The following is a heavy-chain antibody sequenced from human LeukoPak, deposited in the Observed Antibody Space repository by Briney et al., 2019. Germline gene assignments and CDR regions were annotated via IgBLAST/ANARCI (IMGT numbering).Heavy chain of an antibody. CDR1: GYTLTELS. Sequence: WASVTVSCKVSGYTLTELSMHWVRQAPGKGLEWMGGFYPEDGETIYAQKFQGRVTMTEDTSTDTAYMELSSLRSEDTAVYYCATVAAAGAYRFDYWGQGTLVTVSS. CDR2: FYPEDGET. J-gene: IGHJ4*02. CDR3: ATVAAAGAYRFDY. V-gene: IGHV1-24*01. D-gene: IGHD6-13*01.